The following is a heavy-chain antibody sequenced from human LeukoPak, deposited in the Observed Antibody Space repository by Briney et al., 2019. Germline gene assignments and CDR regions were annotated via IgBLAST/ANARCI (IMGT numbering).Heavy chain of an antibody. CDR2: VNPNSGGT. CDR1: GYSFTGYY. Sequence: GASVKVSCKASGYSFTGYYMHWARQAPGQGLEWMGWVNPNSGGTTYAQKFQGRVTMTRDTSISTAYMELSRLRSDDTAVYYCAREGYSSYWGQGTLVTVSS. CDR3: AREGYSSY. V-gene: IGHV1-2*02. J-gene: IGHJ4*02. D-gene: IGHD4-11*01.